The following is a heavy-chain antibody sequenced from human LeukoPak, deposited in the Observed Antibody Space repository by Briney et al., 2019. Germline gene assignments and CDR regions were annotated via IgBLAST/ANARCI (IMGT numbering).Heavy chain of an antibody. CDR3: ARGGDCYSSENDAFDI. Sequence: GASVKLSCTSAGYTFTCYYMHWVRHAPGQGPEWMWVINPNSGGTNYAQKFQGRVTMTRDTSISTAYMELSRLRSDDTAVYYCARGGDCYSSENDAFDIWGQGTMVTVSS. CDR2: INPNSGGT. D-gene: IGHD2-21*02. CDR1: GYTFTCYY. V-gene: IGHV1-2*02. J-gene: IGHJ3*02.